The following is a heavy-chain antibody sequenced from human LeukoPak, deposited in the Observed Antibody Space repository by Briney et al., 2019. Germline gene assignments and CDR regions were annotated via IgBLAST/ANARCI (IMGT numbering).Heavy chain of an antibody. V-gene: IGHV4-59*08. Sequence: SETLSLTCTVSGGSISSYYWSWIRQPPGKGLEGIGYIYYSGSTNYNPSLKSRVTISVDTSKNQFSLKLSSVTAADTAVYYCARQTAKRWLQSSKANYFDYWGQGTLVTVSS. CDR3: ARQTAKRWLQSSKANYFDY. CDR1: GGSISSYY. D-gene: IGHD5-24*01. CDR2: IYYSGST. J-gene: IGHJ4*02.